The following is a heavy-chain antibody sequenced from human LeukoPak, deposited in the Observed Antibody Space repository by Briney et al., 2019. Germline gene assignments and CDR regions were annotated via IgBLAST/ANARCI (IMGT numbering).Heavy chain of an antibody. J-gene: IGHJ4*02. D-gene: IGHD3-22*01. CDR2: ISYDGSNK. V-gene: IGHV3-30-3*01. CDR3: ARALRYYYDSSGLSDY. Sequence: GRSLRLSCAASGFTFSSYAMHWVRQAPGKGLEWVAVISYDGSNKYYADSVKGRFTISRDNSKNTLYLQMNSLRAEDTAVYYCARALRYYYDSSGLSDYWGQGTLVTVSS. CDR1: GFTFSSYA.